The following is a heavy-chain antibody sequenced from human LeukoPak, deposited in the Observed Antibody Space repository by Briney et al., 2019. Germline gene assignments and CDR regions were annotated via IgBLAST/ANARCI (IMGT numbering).Heavy chain of an antibody. CDR2: INHRGST. V-gene: IGHV4-34*01. Sequence: SETLSLTCAVYGGSFSGYYWSWIRQPPGKGLEWIGEINHRGSTNYNPSLKSRVTISVDRSKNQFSLKLTSVTAADTAVYYCARWATKGYFDWLFDYWGQGTLVTVSS. J-gene: IGHJ4*02. CDR3: ARWATKGYFDWLFDY. CDR1: GGSFSGYY. D-gene: IGHD3-9*01.